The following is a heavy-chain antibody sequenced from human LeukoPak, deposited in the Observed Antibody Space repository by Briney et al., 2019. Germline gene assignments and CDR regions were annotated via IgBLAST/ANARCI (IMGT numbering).Heavy chain of an antibody. J-gene: IGHJ6*02. CDR3: ARVISHHYYYYYGMDV. V-gene: IGHV4-30-4*01. CDR2: IYYSGST. CDR1: GGSISSGDYY. Sequence: PSETLSLTCTVSGGSISSGDYYWSWIRQPPGKGLEWIGYIYYSGSTYYNPSLKSRVTISVDTSKNQFSLKLSSVTAADTAVYYRARVISHHYYYYYGMDVWGQGTTVTVSS.